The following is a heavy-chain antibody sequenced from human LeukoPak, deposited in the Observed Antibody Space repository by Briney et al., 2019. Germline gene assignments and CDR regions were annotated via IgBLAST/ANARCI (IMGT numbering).Heavy chain of an antibody. D-gene: IGHD6-19*01. Sequence: PGGSLRLSCAASGFTFSSYWMNWVRQAPGKGLEWVANIKQDGSVKQYVDSVKGRFTISRDNAKNSLYLQMNNLRVEDTAVYYCARDRGRVAGEYFDYWGQGTLVTVSS. CDR2: IKQDGSVK. CDR1: GFTFSSYW. J-gene: IGHJ4*02. CDR3: ARDRGRVAGEYFDY. V-gene: IGHV3-7*01.